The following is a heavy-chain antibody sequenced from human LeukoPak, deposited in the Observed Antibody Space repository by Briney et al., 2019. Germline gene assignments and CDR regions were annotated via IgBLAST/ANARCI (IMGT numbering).Heavy chain of an antibody. J-gene: IGHJ4*02. CDR1: GYTFTGYY. Sequence: ASVKVSCKASGYTFTGYYMHWVRQAPGQGLEWMGWINPNSGGTNYAQKFQGRVTITADESTSTAYMELSSLRSEDTAVYYCARGGSSGWYPVDYFDYWGQGTLVTVSS. D-gene: IGHD6-19*01. CDR2: INPNSGGT. V-gene: IGHV1-2*02. CDR3: ARGGSSGWYPVDYFDY.